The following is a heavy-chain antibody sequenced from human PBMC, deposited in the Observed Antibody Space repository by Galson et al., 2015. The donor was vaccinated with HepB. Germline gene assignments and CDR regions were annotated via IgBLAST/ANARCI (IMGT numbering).Heavy chain of an antibody. CDR3: AKIVPRKLWFGEIDY. V-gene: IGHV3-30*18. CDR1: GFTFSSYG. D-gene: IGHD3-10*01. CDR2: ISYDGSNK. J-gene: IGHJ4*02. Sequence: SLRLSCAASGFTFSSYGMHWVRQAPGKGLEWVAVISYDGSNKYYADSVKGRFTISRDNSKNTLYLQMNSLRAEDTAVYYCAKIVPRKLWFGEIDYWGQGTLVTVSS.